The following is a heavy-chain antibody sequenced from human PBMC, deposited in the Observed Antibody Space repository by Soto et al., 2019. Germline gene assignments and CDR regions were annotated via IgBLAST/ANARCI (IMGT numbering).Heavy chain of an antibody. CDR2: ISVSDAFI. Sequence: GSLRLSCAASGFNVGAFAVNWVRQAPGKGLEWVSGISVSDAFIYYADSVRGRFSISRDASENILYLQMNSLRVDDTALYYCVKDSQAGDYGDPNFSFSGMDVWGQGTAVTVSS. D-gene: IGHD4-17*01. CDR3: VKDSQAGDYGDPNFSFSGMDV. CDR1: GFNVGAFA. V-gene: IGHV3-23*01. J-gene: IGHJ6*02.